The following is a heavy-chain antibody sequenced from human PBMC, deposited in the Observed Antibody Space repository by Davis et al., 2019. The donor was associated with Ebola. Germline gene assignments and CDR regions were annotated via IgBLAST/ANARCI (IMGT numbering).Heavy chain of an antibody. J-gene: IGHJ4*02. D-gene: IGHD6-19*01. Sequence: GASLKISCAASGFTVSSNYMSWLRQAPGKGLEWVSVIYSGGSTYYADSVKGRFTISRDNSKNTLYLQMNSLRAEDTAVYYCARGGISSGRDYWGQGTLVTVSS. CDR1: GFTVSSNY. CDR2: IYSGGST. CDR3: ARGGISSGRDY. V-gene: IGHV3-53*01.